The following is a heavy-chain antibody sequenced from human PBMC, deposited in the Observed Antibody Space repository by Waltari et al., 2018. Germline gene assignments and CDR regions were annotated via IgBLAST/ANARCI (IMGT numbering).Heavy chain of an antibody. V-gene: IGHV3-48*03. CDR3: ARAGLSRPFDWPYFDS. CDR2: SGSSGSTS. Sequence: EVQLVESGGRSVLPGESLRLSCAASGFKFINYEINWVRQAPGKGLEWIAYSGSSGSTSDYADSVKGRFTVSRDNARDSAFLQMDTLRVEDTAVYFCARAGLSRPFDWPYFDSWGPGTLVTVSS. D-gene: IGHD3-9*01. CDR1: GFKFINYE. J-gene: IGHJ4*02.